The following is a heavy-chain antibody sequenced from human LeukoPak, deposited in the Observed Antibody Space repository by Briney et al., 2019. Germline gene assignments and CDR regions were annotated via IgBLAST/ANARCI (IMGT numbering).Heavy chain of an antibody. V-gene: IGHV3-21*01. Sequence: GGSLRLSCAASGFTFSSYSMSWVRQAPGEGLERVSSISSSSSYIYYADSVKGRFTISRDNAKNSLYLQMNSLRVEDTAVYYCAREATVLTDYWGQGTLVTVSS. CDR3: AREATVLTDY. CDR1: GFTFSSYS. D-gene: IGHD1-14*01. CDR2: ISSSSSYI. J-gene: IGHJ4*02.